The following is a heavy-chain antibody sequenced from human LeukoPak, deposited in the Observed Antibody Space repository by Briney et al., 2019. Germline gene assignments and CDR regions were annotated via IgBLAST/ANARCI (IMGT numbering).Heavy chain of an antibody. CDR1: GYSFTSYR. V-gene: IGHV5-51*01. J-gene: IGHJ6*02. CDR2: IYPGDSDT. Sequence: GESLKISCKGSGYSFTSYRIGWVRQMPGKGLEWMGIIYPGDSDTRYSPSFQGQVTISADKSISTAYLQWSSLKASNTAMYYCARRCSGGSCYNYGMDVWGQGTTVTVSS. CDR3: ARRCSGGSCYNYGMDV. D-gene: IGHD2-15*01.